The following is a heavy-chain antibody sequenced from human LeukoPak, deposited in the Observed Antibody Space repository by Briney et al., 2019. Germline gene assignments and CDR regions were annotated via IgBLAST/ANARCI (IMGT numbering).Heavy chain of an antibody. V-gene: IGHV1-46*01. CDR2: INPTGTTT. CDR3: ARALRRFGELLLDY. Sequence: ASVKVSCKASGYTFINNWMHWVRQAPGQGLEWVGLINPTGTTTLYAQKFQGRVTITADESTSTAYMELSSLRSEDTAVYYCARALRRFGELLLDYWGQGTLVTVSS. CDR1: GYTFINNW. J-gene: IGHJ4*02. D-gene: IGHD3-10*01.